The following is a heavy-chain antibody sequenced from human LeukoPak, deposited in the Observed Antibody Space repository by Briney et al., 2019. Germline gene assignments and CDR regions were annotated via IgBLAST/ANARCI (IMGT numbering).Heavy chain of an antibody. D-gene: IGHD1-20*01. CDR3: ARGRSNWNPRGWFDP. CDR2: INHSGST. J-gene: IGHJ5*02. CDR1: GGSFSGYY. V-gene: IGHV4-34*01. Sequence: PSETLSLTCAVYGGSFSGYYWSWIRQPPGKGLEWIGEINHSGSTNYNPSLKSRVTISVDTSKNQFSLKLSSVTAADTAVYYCARGRSNWNPRGWFDPWGQGTLVTVSS.